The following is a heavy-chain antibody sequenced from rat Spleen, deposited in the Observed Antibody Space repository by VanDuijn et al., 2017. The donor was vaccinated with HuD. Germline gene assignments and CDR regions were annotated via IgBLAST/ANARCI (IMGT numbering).Heavy chain of an antibody. J-gene: IGHJ2*01. CDR1: GFSLTTYN. CDR2: MWSGGSA. D-gene: IGHD4-4*01. Sequence: QVQLKESGPGLVQPSETLSLTCTVSGFSLTTYNVHWVRQPPGKGLEWMGVMWSGGSADYNSALKSRLSISRDTSKNQVFLKMNSLQSEDTTTYYCARSGVTPFDYWGQGVMVTVSS. CDR3: ARSGVTPFDY. V-gene: IGHV2-45*01.